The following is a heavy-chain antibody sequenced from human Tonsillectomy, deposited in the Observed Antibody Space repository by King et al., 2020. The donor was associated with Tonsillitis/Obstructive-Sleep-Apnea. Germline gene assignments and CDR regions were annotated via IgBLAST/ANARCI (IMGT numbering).Heavy chain of an antibody. CDR1: GGSISSYY. J-gene: IGHJ4*02. V-gene: IGHV4-59*08. Sequence: VQLQESGPGLVKPSETLSLTCTVSGGSISSYYWSWIRQPPGKGLEWIGYIYYSGSTNYNPSLKSRVTISVDTSKNQFSLKLSSVTAADTAVYYCARHAYYDFWSGYYTVVPYLDYWGQGTLVTVSS. D-gene: IGHD3-3*01. CDR2: IYYSGST. CDR3: ARHAYYDFWSGYYTVVPYLDY.